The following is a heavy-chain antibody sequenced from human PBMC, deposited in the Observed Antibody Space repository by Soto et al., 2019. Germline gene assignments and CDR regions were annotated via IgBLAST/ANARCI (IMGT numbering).Heavy chain of an antibody. CDR3: AREEYSSSGLTTTGMDV. J-gene: IGHJ6*02. Sequence: GGSLRLSCAASGFTVSSNYMSWVRQAPGKGLEWVSVIYSGGSTYYADSVKGRFTISRDNSKNTLYLQMNSLRAEDTAVYYCAREEYSSSGLTTTGMDVWGQGTTVTVPS. D-gene: IGHD6-6*01. CDR2: IYSGGST. CDR1: GFTVSSNY. V-gene: IGHV3-53*01.